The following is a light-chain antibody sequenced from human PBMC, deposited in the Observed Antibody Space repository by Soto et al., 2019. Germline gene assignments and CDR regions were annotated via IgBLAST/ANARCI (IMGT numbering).Light chain of an antibody. J-gene: IGLJ2*01. CDR1: SSNIGAGYD. CDR2: GNI. Sequence: QSVLTQPPSVSGAPGQRVTMSCTGSSSNIGAGYDVHWFQQLPGTAPRLLIYGNINRLAGVPARFSGSMSGTSASLAITGLQAEDEADYYCQSYDSSLSAWVFGGGTKVTVL. CDR3: QSYDSSLSAWV. V-gene: IGLV1-40*01.